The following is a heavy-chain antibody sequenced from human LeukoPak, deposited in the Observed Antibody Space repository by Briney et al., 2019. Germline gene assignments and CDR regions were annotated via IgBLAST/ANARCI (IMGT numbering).Heavy chain of an antibody. CDR3: TRDSGTYNWFDP. J-gene: IGHJ5*02. CDR1: GFTFSGSA. V-gene: IGHV3-73*01. CDR2: IDKKDKGYATAA. D-gene: IGHD1-26*01. Sequence: GGSLRLSCAASGFTFSGSAIHWVRQSSGKGLEWVGQIDKKDKGYATAAAYAASVKGRFTISRDDSINTAYLQMKSLKTEDTALYYCTRDSGTYNWFDPWGQGTLVTVSS.